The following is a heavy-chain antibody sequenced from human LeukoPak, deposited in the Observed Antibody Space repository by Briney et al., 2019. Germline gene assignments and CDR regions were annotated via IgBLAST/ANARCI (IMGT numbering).Heavy chain of an antibody. Sequence: GSSVKVSFKASGGTFSSYAISWVRQAPGQGLEWMGGIIRIFGTANYAQKFQGRVTITTDESPSTAYMELSSLRSEDTAVYYCARVVSSGYVYYWGQGTLVTVSS. D-gene: IGHD3-22*01. CDR1: GGTFSSYA. CDR3: ARVVSSGYVYY. V-gene: IGHV1-69*05. CDR2: IIRIFGTA. J-gene: IGHJ4*02.